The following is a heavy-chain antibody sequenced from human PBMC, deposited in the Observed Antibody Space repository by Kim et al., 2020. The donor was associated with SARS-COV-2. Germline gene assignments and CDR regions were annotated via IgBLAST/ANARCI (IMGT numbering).Heavy chain of an antibody. CDR1: GYSFTSND. Sequence: ASVKVSCKASGYSFTSNDIHWVRQAPGQRLEWMGWISGNTRETRYSQKFQGRVTITKDTSASTSYVELSSLRPEDTAIYYCARDPHGYSDFDYWGQGSLVTVSS. CDR2: ISGNTRET. J-gene: IGHJ4*02. D-gene: IGHD4-17*01. V-gene: IGHV1-3*01. CDR3: ARDPHGYSDFDY.